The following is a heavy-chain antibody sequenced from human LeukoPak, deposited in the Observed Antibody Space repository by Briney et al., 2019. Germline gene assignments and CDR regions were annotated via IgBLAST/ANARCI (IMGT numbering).Heavy chain of an antibody. CDR1: GYSFTSYW. CDR2: IYPADSDT. Sequence: GESLKISCKASGYSFTSYWIGWVREMPGKGLEWMGIIYPADSDTTYSPSFQGQVTISADKSITTSYLQWTGLKAPHTPMYYCPSLNPQWELPFHYWGQGPLVPVSS. D-gene: IGHD1-26*01. V-gene: IGHV5-51*01. J-gene: IGHJ4*02. CDR3: PSLNPQWELPFHY.